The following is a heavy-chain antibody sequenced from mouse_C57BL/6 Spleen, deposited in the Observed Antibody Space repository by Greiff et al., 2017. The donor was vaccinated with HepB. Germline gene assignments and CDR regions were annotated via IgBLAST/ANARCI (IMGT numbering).Heavy chain of an antibody. D-gene: IGHD3-1*01. J-gene: IGHJ4*01. CDR2: IDPSDSYT. Sequence: VQLQQPGAELVKPGASVKLSCKASGYTFTSYWMQWVKQRPGQGLEWIGEIDPSDSYTNYNQKFKGKATLTVDTSSSTAYMQLSSLTSEDSAVYYCARNRGGYAMDCWGQGTSVTVSS. CDR1: GYTFTSYW. CDR3: ARNRGGYAMDC. V-gene: IGHV1-50*01.